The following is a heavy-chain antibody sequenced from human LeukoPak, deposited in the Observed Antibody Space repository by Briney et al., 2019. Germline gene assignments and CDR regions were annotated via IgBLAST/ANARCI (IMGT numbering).Heavy chain of an antibody. Sequence: PGGSLRLSCAASGFTFSSYAMSWVRQAPGKGLEWVSAISGSGGSAYYADSVKGRSTISRDNSKNTLYLQMNSLRAEDTAVYYCATRGSYLGYWGQGTLVTVSS. CDR3: ATRGSYLGY. J-gene: IGHJ4*02. CDR1: GFTFSSYA. CDR2: ISGSGGSA. D-gene: IGHD1-26*01. V-gene: IGHV3-23*01.